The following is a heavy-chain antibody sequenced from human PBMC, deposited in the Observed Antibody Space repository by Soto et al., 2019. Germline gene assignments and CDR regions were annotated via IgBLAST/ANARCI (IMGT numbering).Heavy chain of an antibody. CDR2: ISYDGSNN. J-gene: IGHJ4*02. CDR3: AKDIVKYTYGACDY. Sequence: GGSLRLSCAASGFTFSSYGMYWVRQAPGKGLEWVAAISYDGSNNYHADSVKGRFTISRDNSKNTLYLQLNSLRTEDTAVYYCAKDIVKYTYGACDYWGQGVLVTVSS. CDR1: GFTFSSYG. V-gene: IGHV3-30*18. D-gene: IGHD5-18*01.